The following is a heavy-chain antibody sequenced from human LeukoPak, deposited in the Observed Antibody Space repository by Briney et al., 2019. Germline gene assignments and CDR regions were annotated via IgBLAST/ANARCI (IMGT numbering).Heavy chain of an antibody. CDR1: GFTFSGYA. Sequence: SGGSLRLSCAASGFTFSGYAMTWVRQAPGKGLEWVSSISSSGGSTYYADSVKGRFTISRDNAKNSLYLQMNSLRAEDTAVYYCAELGITMIGGVWGKGTTVTISS. J-gene: IGHJ6*04. D-gene: IGHD3-10*02. CDR2: ISSSGGST. CDR3: AELGITMIGGV. V-gene: IGHV3-23*01.